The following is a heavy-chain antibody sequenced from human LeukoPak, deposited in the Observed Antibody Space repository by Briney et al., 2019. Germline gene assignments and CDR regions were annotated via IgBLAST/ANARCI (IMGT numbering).Heavy chain of an antibody. CDR1: GGSIRSYY. J-gene: IGHJ6*03. CDR3: ATASVVPATTDYYYYMDV. V-gene: IGHV4-4*07. D-gene: IGHD2-2*01. CDR2: NYTSGRT. Sequence: PSDTLSLTCSLWGGSIRSYYWSWIRQPAGKGLEGIGRNYTSGRTNYQPSLKSRVTMSVETSNTQFSLKISSVPAADTAVYYCATASVVPATTDYYYYMDVWGKGNTITVSS.